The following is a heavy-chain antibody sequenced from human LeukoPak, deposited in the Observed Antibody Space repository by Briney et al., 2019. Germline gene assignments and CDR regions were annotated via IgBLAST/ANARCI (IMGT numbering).Heavy chain of an antibody. CDR2: FSGSGGST. D-gene: IGHD3-9*01. V-gene: IGHV3-23*01. J-gene: IGHJ4*02. CDR1: GLPLRSYA. Sequence: GGPLSSSCEALGLPLRSYAMSWVRQAQGKGLGWVSAFSGSGGSTYYADSVKGRFTISRDNSKNTLCLQMNSLRAEDTAVYYCAKQVDFDWLLLLFDYWGQGTLVTVSS. CDR3: AKQVDFDWLLLLFDY.